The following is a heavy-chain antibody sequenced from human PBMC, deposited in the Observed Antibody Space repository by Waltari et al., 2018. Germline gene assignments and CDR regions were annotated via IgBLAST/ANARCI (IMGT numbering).Heavy chain of an antibody. D-gene: IGHD5-12*01. CDR3: ARELMATAPGLDY. Sequence: QVQLVQSGAVVKKPGSSVKVSCKASGGTFSSYAISWVRQAPGQGLEWMGGSIRIFGTSNYARKFHGRVTITADESTSTGYMELSRLRSEDTGVYYCARELMATAPGLDYWGQGTLVTVSS. J-gene: IGHJ4*02. CDR2: SIRIFGTS. CDR1: GGTFSSYA. V-gene: IGHV1-69*01.